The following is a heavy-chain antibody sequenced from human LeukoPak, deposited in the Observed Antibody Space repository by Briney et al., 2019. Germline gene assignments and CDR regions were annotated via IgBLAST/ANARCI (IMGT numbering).Heavy chain of an antibody. D-gene: IGHD3-9*01. CDR2: ISYDGSNK. J-gene: IGHJ4*02. Sequence: GGSLRLSCAASGFTFSSYGMHWVRQAPGKGLEWVAVISYDGSNKYYADSVKGRFTISRDNSKNTLYLQMNSLRAEDTAVYYCAKVPLTYYDILTGYYFADYWGQGTLVTVSS. V-gene: IGHV3-30*18. CDR1: GFTFSSYG. CDR3: AKVPLTYYDILTGYYFADY.